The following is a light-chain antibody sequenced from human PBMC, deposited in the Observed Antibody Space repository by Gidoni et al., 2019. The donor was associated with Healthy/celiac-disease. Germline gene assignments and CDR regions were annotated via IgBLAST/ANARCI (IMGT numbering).Light chain of an antibody. CDR2: DAS. CDR3: QQRSNWPPG. J-gene: IGKJ2*03. CDR1: QSVSSY. Sequence: EIVLTQSPATLSLSPGERATLSCRASQSVSSYLAWYQQKPGQAARLLNYDASNRATGIPARFSGSGSGTVFTLTISSLEPEDFAVYYCQQRSNWPPGFGQGTKLEIK. V-gene: IGKV3-11*01.